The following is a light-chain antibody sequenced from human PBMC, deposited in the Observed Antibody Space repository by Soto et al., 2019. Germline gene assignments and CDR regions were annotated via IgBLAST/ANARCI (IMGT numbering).Light chain of an antibody. J-gene: IGLJ1*01. CDR1: SSDVGGYNY. Sequence: QSALTQPASVSGSPGQSITISCTGTSSDVGGYNYVSWYQQHPGKAPKLMIYAVTDRPSGVSSRFYCSKSGNTASLTISGLQAEDEADYYCSSYTSSSTLFGTGTKLTVL. CDR2: AVT. V-gene: IGLV2-14*01. CDR3: SSYTSSSTL.